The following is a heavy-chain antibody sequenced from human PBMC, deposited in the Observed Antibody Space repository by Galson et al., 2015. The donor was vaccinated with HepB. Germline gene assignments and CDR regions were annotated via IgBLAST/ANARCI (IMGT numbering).Heavy chain of an antibody. CDR1: GFTFSSYA. J-gene: IGHJ3*02. D-gene: IGHD2-21*02. CDR3: ARDHGVVTPENAFDI. CDR2: ISYDGSNK. Sequence: SLRLSCAASGFTFSSYAMHWVRQAPGKGLEWVAVISYDGSNKYYADSVKGRFTISRDNSKNTLYLQMNSLRAEDTAVYYCARDHGVVTPENAFDIWGQGTMVTVST. V-gene: IGHV3-30-3*01.